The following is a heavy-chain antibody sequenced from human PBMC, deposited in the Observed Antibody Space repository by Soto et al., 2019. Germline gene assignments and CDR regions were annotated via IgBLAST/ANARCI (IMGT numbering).Heavy chain of an antibody. CDR3: ASSGGPEGDWFDP. Sequence: QVQLQESGPRLVRPSQTLSLTCSVSGGPIRRRGYYWSWVRQKPGEGLEWIGFVYYSGITDYNPSLKSRLMISPDTSKNQFFLNLYSVTAADTAVYYCASSGGPEGDWFDPWGQGISVTVSS. V-gene: IGHV4-31*02. CDR1: GGPIRRRGYY. D-gene: IGHD3-16*01. J-gene: IGHJ5*02. CDR2: VYYSGIT.